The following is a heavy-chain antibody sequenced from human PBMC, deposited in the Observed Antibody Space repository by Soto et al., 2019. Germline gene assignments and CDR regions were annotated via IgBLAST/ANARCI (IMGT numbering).Heavy chain of an antibody. CDR2: IIPIFGTA. J-gene: IGHJ4*02. Sequence: GASVKVSCKASGCTFSSYAISCVRQAPGQGLEWMGGIIPIFGTANYAQKFQGRVTITADKSTSTAYMELSSLRSEDTAVYYCARGDYYDSSGYYFVDYWGQGTLVTVSS. CDR3: ARGDYYDSSGYYFVDY. V-gene: IGHV1-69*06. D-gene: IGHD3-22*01. CDR1: GCTFSSYA.